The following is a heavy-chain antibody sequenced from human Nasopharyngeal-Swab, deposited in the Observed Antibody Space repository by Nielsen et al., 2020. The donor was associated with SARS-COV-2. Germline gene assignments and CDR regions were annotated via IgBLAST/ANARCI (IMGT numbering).Heavy chain of an antibody. CDR2: INPSGGST. D-gene: IGHD3-10*01. V-gene: IGHV1-46*01. CDR1: GYTFTSYY. CDR3: ARDHYYGSGRNWYFDL. J-gene: IGHJ2*01. Sequence: ASVKVSCKASGYTFTSYYMHWVRQAPGQGLEWMGIINPSGGSTSYAQKFQGRVTMTTDTSTSTAYMELRSLRSDDTAVYYCARDHYYGSGRNWYFDLWGRGTLVTVSS.